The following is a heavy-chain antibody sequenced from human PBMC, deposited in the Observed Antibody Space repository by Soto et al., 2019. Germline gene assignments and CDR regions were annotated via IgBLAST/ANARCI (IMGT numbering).Heavy chain of an antibody. CDR2: ISNDGTKK. D-gene: IGHD4-4*01. CDR1: GFAFTNYG. V-gene: IGHV3-30*03. J-gene: IGHJ4*02. Sequence: QVQVVESGGGVVQPGTSLRLSCAASGFAFTNYGFHWVRQAPGKGLEWVAHISNDGTKKFYADSVKGRFTISRDNSDTTVYLHLTSLRPDDTALFYCARDVAMPTGLGLGYWGQGTLVTVSS. CDR3: ARDVAMPTGLGLGY.